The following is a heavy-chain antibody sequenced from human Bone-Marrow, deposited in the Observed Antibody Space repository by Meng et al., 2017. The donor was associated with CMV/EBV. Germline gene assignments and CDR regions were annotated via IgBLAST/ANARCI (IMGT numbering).Heavy chain of an antibody. CDR3: ARHLSMVLTPCYVFDI. D-gene: IGHD4/OR15-4a*01. Sequence: SETLSLTCTVSGGSINSTSYYWGWIRQPPGKGLEWIGRIYYSGTIYYNPSLKIRVTMSDDTAKHQFSLTLCSVTAANTAVYFCARHLSMVLTPCYVFDIWGQGTMVTVSS. V-gene: IGHV4-39*01. J-gene: IGHJ3*02. CDR1: GGSINSTSYY. CDR2: IYYSGTI.